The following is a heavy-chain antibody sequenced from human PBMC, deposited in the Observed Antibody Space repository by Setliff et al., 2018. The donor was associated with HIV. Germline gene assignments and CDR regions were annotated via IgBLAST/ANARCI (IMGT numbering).Heavy chain of an antibody. Sequence: SVKVSCKVSGGTFSTFAVTWVRQAPGQGLEWMGGIIPFHGIANYQHKFQGKVTITADKSTTTVYLEMSSLTTEDTAVYYCARRTETGGYYFDYWGQGTLVTVSS. V-gene: IGHV1-69*10. J-gene: IGHJ4*02. CDR3: ARRTETGGYYFDY. CDR1: GGTFSTFA. D-gene: IGHD2-15*01. CDR2: IIPFHGIA.